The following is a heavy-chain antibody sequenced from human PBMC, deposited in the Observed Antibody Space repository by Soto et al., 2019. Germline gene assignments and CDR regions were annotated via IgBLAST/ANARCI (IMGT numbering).Heavy chain of an antibody. Sequence: GGSLRLSCAASGFTFSSYGMHWVRQAPGKGLEWVAVIWYDGSNKYYADSVKGRFTISRDNSKNTLYLQMNSLRAEDTAVYYCARAILKLGYCSGGSCYSLDYWGQGTLVTVSS. CDR3: ARAILKLGYCSGGSCYSLDY. J-gene: IGHJ4*02. D-gene: IGHD2-15*01. CDR1: GFTFSSYG. CDR2: IWYDGSNK. V-gene: IGHV3-33*01.